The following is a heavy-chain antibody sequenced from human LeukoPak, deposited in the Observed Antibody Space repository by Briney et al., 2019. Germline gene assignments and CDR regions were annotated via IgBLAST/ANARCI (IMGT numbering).Heavy chain of an antibody. Sequence: ASMKVSCKASGYTFRNYGISWVRQAPGQGLERMGWIRTDNGNTDYAENFQGRVTMTTDTSTNTVYMQLRSLRSDDTAVYYCAREQYYDFWSGSWDYWGQGTLVTVSS. J-gene: IGHJ4*02. V-gene: IGHV1-18*01. CDR2: IRTDNGNT. CDR3: AREQYYDFWSGSWDY. D-gene: IGHD3-3*01. CDR1: GYTFRNYG.